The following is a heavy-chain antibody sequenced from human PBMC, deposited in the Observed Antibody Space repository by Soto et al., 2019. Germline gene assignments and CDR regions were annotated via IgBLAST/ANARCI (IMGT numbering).Heavy chain of an antibody. CDR1: GYTFTGYY. D-gene: IGHD6-13*01. CDR2: INPNSGGT. Sequence: ASVKVSCKASGYTFTGYYMHWGRQAPGQGLEGVGWINPNSGGTNYAQKVQGRVTMTRATSISTAYMELSRLRSDDTAVYYCARAIAAADNHPFYYWSQGTLVTVSS. J-gene: IGHJ4*02. V-gene: IGHV1-2*02. CDR3: ARAIAAADNHPFYY.